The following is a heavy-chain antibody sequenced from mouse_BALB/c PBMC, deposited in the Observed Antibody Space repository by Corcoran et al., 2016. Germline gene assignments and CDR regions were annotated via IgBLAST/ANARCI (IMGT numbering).Heavy chain of an antibody. CDR1: GYTFTNYG. Sequence: QIQLVQSGPELKKPGETVKISCKASGYTFTNYGMNWVKQAPGKGLKWMGWINTYTGEPTYADDFKGRFAFSLETSASTAYLQINNLKNEDTATYVCARVRGYGSSPFAYWGQGTLVTVSA. CDR3: ARVRGYGSSPFAY. V-gene: IGHV9-3-1*01. CDR2: INTYTGEP. J-gene: IGHJ3*01. D-gene: IGHD1-1*01.